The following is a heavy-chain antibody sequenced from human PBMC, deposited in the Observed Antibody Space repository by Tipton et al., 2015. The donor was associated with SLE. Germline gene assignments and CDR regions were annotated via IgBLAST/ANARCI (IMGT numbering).Heavy chain of an antibody. CDR3: ARGLGRYYGSGFLPGYFDY. Sequence: GSLRLSCAASGFTVSSNYVSWVRQVPGKGLEWVSVIYSGGSTYYADSVKGRFTISRDNSKNTLYLQMNSLRAEDTAVYYCARGLGRYYGSGFLPGYFDYWGQGTLVTVSS. V-gene: IGHV3-53*01. CDR2: IYSGGST. D-gene: IGHD3-10*01. CDR1: GFTVSSNY. J-gene: IGHJ4*02.